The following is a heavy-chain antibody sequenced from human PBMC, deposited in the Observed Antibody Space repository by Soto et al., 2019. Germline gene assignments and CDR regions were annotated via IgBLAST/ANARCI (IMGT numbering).Heavy chain of an antibody. V-gene: IGHV1-8*01. CDR3: ARATIFGVVILRSRKAYSYYGRDV. D-gene: IGHD3-3*01. J-gene: IGHJ6*02. CDR1: GYTFTSYD. CDR2: MNPNSGNT. Sequence: QVQLVQSGAEVKKPGASVKVSCKASGYTFTSYDINWVRQATGQGLEWMGWMNPNSGNTGYAQKFQGRVTMTRNTSLNRAXXEXSXXRSEDTAVYYCARATIFGVVILRSRKAYSYYGRDVWGQGTTVTVSS.